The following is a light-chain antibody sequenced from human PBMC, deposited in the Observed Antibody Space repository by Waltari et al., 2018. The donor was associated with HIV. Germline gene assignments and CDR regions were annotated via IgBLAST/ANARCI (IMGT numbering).Light chain of an antibody. V-gene: IGLV1-40*01. J-gene: IGLJ3*02. CDR3: QSYDTRLSCSV. CDR1: SSNIWARAHFH. Sequence: QSVLTHPPSVSGAPGQTITISCTGSSSNIWARAHFHVHWHQQLPGTAPKLLIYGTDNRPSAVPDRFSGSKYGASASRAITGLQAEDEADYYCQSYDTRLSCSVFGGGTKLTVL. CDR2: GTD.